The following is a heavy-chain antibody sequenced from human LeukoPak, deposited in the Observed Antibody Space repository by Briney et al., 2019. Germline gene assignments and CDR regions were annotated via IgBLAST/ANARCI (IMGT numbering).Heavy chain of an antibody. CDR3: AKAYDYGGKGPSPFDY. J-gene: IGHJ4*02. Sequence: GGSLRLSCAASGLTFSSSTMGWVRQAPGQGRQWVSAVIGSGTMTSYADSVRGRFTISRDNSKNTLSLQMNSLRAEDTAVYYCAKAYDYGGKGPSPFDYWGQGTLVTISS. V-gene: IGHV3-23*01. CDR2: VIGSGTMT. D-gene: IGHD4-23*01. CDR1: GLTFSSST.